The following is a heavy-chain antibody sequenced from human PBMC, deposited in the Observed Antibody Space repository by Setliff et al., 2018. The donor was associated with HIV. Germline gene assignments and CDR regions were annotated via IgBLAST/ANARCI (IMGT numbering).Heavy chain of an antibody. CDR2: ISGSGVTS. CDR1: GFTFSSYA. J-gene: IGHJ6*03. Sequence: PGGSLRLSCAASGFTFSSYAMNRVRQAPGKGLEWVSAISGSGVTSHYADSVKGRFTISRDNSNNTLYLQMNSLRAEDTAVYYCAKSGYCGSSTCRNYFYYMDVWGKGTTVTVSS. V-gene: IGHV3-23*01. D-gene: IGHD2-2*01. CDR3: AKSGYCGSSTCRNYFYYMDV.